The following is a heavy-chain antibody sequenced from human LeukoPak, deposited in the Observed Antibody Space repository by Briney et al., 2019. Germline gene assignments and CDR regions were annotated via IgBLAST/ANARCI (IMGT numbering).Heavy chain of an antibody. J-gene: IGHJ4*02. D-gene: IGHD5-24*01. CDR1: GYPFTGYF. Sequence: ASVKVSCKASGYPFTGYFIHWVRQAPGQGLEWMGWINPNSGGTSYAQKFQGRVTMTTDTSISTAYMELSSLRSDDTAVYYCARVDWLQLIPFDYWGQGTLVTVSS. CDR2: INPNSGGT. V-gene: IGHV1-2*02. CDR3: ARVDWLQLIPFDY.